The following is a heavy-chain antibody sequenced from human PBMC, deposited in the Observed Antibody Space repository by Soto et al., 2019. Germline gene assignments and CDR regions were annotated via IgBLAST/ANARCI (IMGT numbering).Heavy chain of an antibody. CDR1: GGSTSTYY. D-gene: IGHD3-3*01. J-gene: IGHJ3*02. Sequence: SETLSLTCTVSGGSTSTYYWSWIRQSPDKGLEWIGYIYRTGSTHYNPSLNSRAAISLGTSRNQFSLQLNSVTAADTAVYFCARQIGDDPFDIWGQGTMVTVSS. CDR2: IYRTGST. V-gene: IGHV4-4*09. CDR3: ARQIGDDPFDI.